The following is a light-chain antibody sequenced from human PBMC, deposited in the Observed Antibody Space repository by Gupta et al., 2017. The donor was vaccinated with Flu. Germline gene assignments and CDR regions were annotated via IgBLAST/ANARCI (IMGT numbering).Light chain of an antibody. CDR3: CSYAGNSTWV. CDR2: EYK. J-gene: IGLJ1*01. V-gene: IGLV2-23*01. CDR1: SRAVRVYNF. Sequence: QSALTQPASVSGSPGQSITISCTGTSRAVRVYNFVSWYQQHPGKAPKVMIYEYKKRPSGVSNRVSGAKSCNTASLTISGLQAEDEADYYCCSYAGNSTWVFGTGTKVTVL.